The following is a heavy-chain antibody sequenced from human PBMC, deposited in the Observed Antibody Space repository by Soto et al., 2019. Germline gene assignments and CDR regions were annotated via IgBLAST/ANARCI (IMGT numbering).Heavy chain of an antibody. CDR2: IYYSGST. J-gene: IGHJ5*02. D-gene: IGHD3-3*01. V-gene: IGHV4-30-4*01. Sequence: SETLSLTCTVSGGSISSGDYYWSWIRQPPGKGLEWIGCIYYSGSTYYNPSLKSRVTISVDTSKNQFSLKLSSVTAADTAVYYCARVGYDSPRDPWGQGTLVTVSS. CDR1: GGSISSGDYY. CDR3: ARVGYDSPRDP.